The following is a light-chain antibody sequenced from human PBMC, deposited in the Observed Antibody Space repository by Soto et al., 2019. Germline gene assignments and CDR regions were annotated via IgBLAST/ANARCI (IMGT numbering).Light chain of an antibody. CDR3: QQYANWPPLYS. Sequence: EIVMTQSPATLSVSPGERATLSCRASQSVNSNLAWFQQKPGQAPRLLIYGSSTSATGIPARFSGSGSGTEFTLTISSLQSEDFAVYYCQQYANWPPLYSFGQGTKLEIK. CDR1: QSVNSN. CDR2: GSS. J-gene: IGKJ2*01. V-gene: IGKV3-15*01.